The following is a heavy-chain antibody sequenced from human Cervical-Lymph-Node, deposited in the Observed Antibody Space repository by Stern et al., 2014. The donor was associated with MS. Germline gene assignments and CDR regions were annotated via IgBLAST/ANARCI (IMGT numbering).Heavy chain of an antibody. Sequence: QVQLVQSGAEVKKPGSSVKVSCKASGGTFSNYAITWVRQAPGQGLEWMGGIIRIFGRPNYAQKCQGRVTITADESTSTAYMELSSLISEDTAVYYCARGWSYDILTGYSYWGQGTLVTVSS. CDR3: ARGWSYDILTGYSY. CDR1: GGTFSNYA. J-gene: IGHJ4*02. CDR2: IIRIFGRP. V-gene: IGHV1-69*01. D-gene: IGHD3-9*01.